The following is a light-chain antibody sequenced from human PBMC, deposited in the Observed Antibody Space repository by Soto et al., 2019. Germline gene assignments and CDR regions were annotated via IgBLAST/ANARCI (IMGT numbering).Light chain of an antibody. Sequence: QSALTQPASVSGSPGQSITISCTGTSSDVGGYNYVSWYQQHPGKAPKLMIYDVSNRPSGVSNRFSGSKSGNTASLTISGLQAEDEADYYCSSYTSSSTPPVVVGTGTKVTVL. V-gene: IGLV2-14*01. CDR2: DVS. CDR3: SSYTSSSTPPVV. CDR1: SSDVGGYNY. J-gene: IGLJ1*01.